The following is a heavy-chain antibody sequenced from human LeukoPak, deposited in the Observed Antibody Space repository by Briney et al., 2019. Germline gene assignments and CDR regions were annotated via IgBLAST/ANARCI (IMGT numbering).Heavy chain of an antibody. J-gene: IGHJ4*02. V-gene: IGHV4-59*01. CDR1: GGSISSYY. CDR3: ARVSPYCSSTSCFIDY. Sequence: PSETLSLTCAVSGGSISSYYWTWIRQPPGKGLEWIGYIYYSGSTSGSTNYNPSLKSRVTISLDTSKNQFSLKLSSVTAADTAVYYCARVSPYCSSTSCFIDYWGQGTLVTVSS. D-gene: IGHD2-2*01. CDR2: IYYSGSTSGST.